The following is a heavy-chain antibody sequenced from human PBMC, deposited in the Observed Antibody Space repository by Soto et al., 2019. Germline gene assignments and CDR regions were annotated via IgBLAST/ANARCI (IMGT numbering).Heavy chain of an antibody. J-gene: IGHJ4*02. CDR3: ARQDIVLMLYGSLGY. Sequence: SVKVSCKASGGTFSSYTIGWVRQAPGQGLEWMGRIIPILGIANYAQKFQGRVTITADKSTSTAYMELSSLRSEDTAVYYCARQDIVLMLYGSLGYWGQGTLVTVSS. D-gene: IGHD2-8*01. CDR2: IIPILGIA. V-gene: IGHV1-69*02. CDR1: GGTFSSYT.